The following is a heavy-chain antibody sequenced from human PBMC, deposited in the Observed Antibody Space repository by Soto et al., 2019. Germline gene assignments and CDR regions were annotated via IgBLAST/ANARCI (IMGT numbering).Heavy chain of an antibody. J-gene: IGHJ6*04. CDR1: GFTFSNAW. Sequence: PGGSLRLSCAASGFTFSNAWMSWVRQAPGKGLEWVGRIKSKTDGGTTDYAAPVKGRFTISRDDSKNTLYLQMNSLKTEDTAVYYCTTEPPLYSNYLFEMDVWGKGTTVLVSS. D-gene: IGHD4-4*01. CDR3: TTEPPLYSNYLFEMDV. V-gene: IGHV3-15*01. CDR2: IKSKTDGGTT.